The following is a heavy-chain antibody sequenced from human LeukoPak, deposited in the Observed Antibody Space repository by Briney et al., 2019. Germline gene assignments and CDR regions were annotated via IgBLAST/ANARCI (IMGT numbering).Heavy chain of an antibody. Sequence: PGRSLRLSCAASEFTFSSYGMHWVRQAPGLGLEWVALIRYDGTNTYYADSVKDRFTVSRDNSKNTLYLQMNSLRAEDTAVYYCARDRDGMDVWGQGTTVTVSS. V-gene: IGHV3-33*01. CDR2: IRYDGTNT. CDR3: ARDRDGMDV. J-gene: IGHJ6*02. CDR1: EFTFSSYG.